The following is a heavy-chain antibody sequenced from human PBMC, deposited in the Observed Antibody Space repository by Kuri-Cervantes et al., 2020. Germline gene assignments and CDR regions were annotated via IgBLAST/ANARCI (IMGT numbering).Heavy chain of an antibody. CDR2: INAGNGNT. CDR3: ARGLSGPYYFDY. J-gene: IGHJ4*02. Sequence: ASVKVSCKASAGTFGSYAISWVRQAPGQRLEWMGWINAGNGNTKYSQKFQGRVTITRDTSASTAYMELSSLRSEDTAVYYCARGLSGPYYFDYWGQGTLVTVSS. D-gene: IGHD5-12*01. V-gene: IGHV1-3*01. CDR1: AGTFGSYA.